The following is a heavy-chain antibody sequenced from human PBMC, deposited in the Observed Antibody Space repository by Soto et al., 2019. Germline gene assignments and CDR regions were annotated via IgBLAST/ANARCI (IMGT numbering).Heavy chain of an antibody. V-gene: IGHV1-18*01. J-gene: IGHJ4*02. CDR3: ARDSDYIIAY. CDR2: IHTYNGNT. D-gene: IGHD4-17*01. CDR1: GYTFTSYG. Sequence: QVQLVQSGGEVKKPGASVKVSCKASGYTFTSYGISWVRQAPGQGLERVGWIHTYNGNTNFAQKLQGRVTLTTDTSTNTAYMELRSLRSDDTAVYYCARDSDYIIAYWGQGTLVTVSS.